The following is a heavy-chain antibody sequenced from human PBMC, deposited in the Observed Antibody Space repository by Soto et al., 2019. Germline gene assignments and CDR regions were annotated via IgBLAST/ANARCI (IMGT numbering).Heavy chain of an antibody. V-gene: IGHV3-23*01. CDR1: GFTFSSYA. CDR2: ISGSGGSI. CDR3: VRVDKQLGTTFFDH. D-gene: IGHD1-1*01. Sequence: GGSLRLSCAASGFTFSSYAMSWVRQAPGKGLEWISFISGSGGSIYYADSVKGRFTISRDNSKNTLYLQMNSLKTEDTAVYYCVRVDKQLGTTFFDHWGQGILVTVSS. J-gene: IGHJ4*02.